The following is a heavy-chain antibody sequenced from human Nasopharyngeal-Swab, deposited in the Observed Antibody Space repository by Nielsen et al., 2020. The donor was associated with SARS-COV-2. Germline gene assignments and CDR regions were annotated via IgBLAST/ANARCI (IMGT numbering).Heavy chain of an antibody. J-gene: IGHJ4*02. Sequence: WVRQAPGQGLEWMGIISPTGSVTMYAQNFQGRVTMTRDTSASTVYMELSSLRFEDTAVYYCARKQMWEYYFDYWGQGTLVTVSS. CDR2: ISPTGSVT. V-gene: IGHV1-46*01. CDR3: ARKQMWEYYFDY. D-gene: IGHD1-26*01.